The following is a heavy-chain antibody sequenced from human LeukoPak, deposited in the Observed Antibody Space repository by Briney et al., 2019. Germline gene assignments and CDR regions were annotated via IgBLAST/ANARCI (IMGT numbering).Heavy chain of an antibody. J-gene: IGHJ6*02. D-gene: IGHD3-10*01. V-gene: IGHV3-66*01. CDR3: ARDGGLGSPLGGHFYYGMDV. Sequence: GGSLRLSCAASGFTVSGLCMSWVRQAPGKGLEWVAFLYTGDNTYYADSVKDRFTISRDNSKNTVYLQMNNLRVEDTAVYYRARDGGLGSPLGGHFYYGMDVWGQGTTVTVSS. CDR1: GFTVSGLC. CDR2: LYTGDNT.